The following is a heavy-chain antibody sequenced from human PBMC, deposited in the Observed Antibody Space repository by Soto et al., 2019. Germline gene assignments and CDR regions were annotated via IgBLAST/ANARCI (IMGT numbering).Heavy chain of an antibody. J-gene: IGHJ6*02. CDR2: ISAYNGNT. CDR3: ARGCSSTSCYADYGMDV. D-gene: IGHD2-2*01. Sequence: ASVEVSCKASGYTFTSYGISWVRQAPGQGLEWMGWISAYNGNTNYAQKLQGRVTMTTDTSTSTAYMELRSLRSDDTAVYYCARGCSSTSCYADYGMDVWGQGTTVTVSS. V-gene: IGHV1-18*04. CDR1: GYTFTSYG.